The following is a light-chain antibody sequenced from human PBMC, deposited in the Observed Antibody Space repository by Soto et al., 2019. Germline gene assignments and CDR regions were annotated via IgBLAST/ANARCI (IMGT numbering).Light chain of an antibody. CDR3: CSYAGSYNLYV. CDR2: DVS. Sequence: QSVLTQPRSVSGSPGQSLTISCTGTSSDVGGYNYVSWYQQYPGKVPKLMIYDVSKRPSGVPDRFSGSKSGNTASLTISGLQAEEEADYYCCSYAGSYNLYVFGTGTKVTVL. J-gene: IGLJ1*01. V-gene: IGLV2-11*01. CDR1: SSDVGGYNY.